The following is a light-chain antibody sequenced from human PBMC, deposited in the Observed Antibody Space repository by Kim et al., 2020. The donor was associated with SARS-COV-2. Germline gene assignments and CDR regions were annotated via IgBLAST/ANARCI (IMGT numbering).Light chain of an antibody. V-gene: IGLV6-57*03. CDR1: SGSIASNY. Sequence: NFMLTQPHSVSESPGKTVTISCTRSSGSIASNYVQWYQRRPGSALITVIFQDDQRPSGVPDRFSGFIDRSSNSASLTIFGLETEDEADYYCQSYDSSNPWVFGGGTQLTVL. J-gene: IGLJ3*02. CDR3: QSYDSSNPWV. CDR2: QDD.